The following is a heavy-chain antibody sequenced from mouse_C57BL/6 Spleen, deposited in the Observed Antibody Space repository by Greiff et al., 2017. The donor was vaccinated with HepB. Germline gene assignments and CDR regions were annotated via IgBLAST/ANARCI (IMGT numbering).Heavy chain of an antibody. CDR1: GYTFTSYW. D-gene: IGHD2-4*01. J-gene: IGHJ2*01. CDR2: IYPGSGST. CDR3: ARGYYDYDEREY. V-gene: IGHV1-55*01. Sequence: VQLQQSGAELVKPGASVKMSCKASGYTFTSYWITWVKQRPGQGLEWIGDIYPGSGSTNYNEKFKSKATLTVDTSSSTAYMQLSSLTSEDSAVYYCARGYYDYDEREYWGQGTTLTVSS.